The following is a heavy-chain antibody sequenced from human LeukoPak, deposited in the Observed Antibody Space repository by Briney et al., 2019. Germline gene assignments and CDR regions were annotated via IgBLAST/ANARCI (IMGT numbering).Heavy chain of an antibody. CDR3: ARDLLGSGNYFDY. Sequence: GGSLRLSCAASGFTFRNYVIHWVRQAPGKGLEWVAVTSSDLNVKLYADSVKGRFTISRDNSKNTLYLQMNSLRAEDTAVYYCARDLLGSGNYFDYWGQGTLVTVSP. V-gene: IGHV3-30-3*01. J-gene: IGHJ4*02. D-gene: IGHD1-14*01. CDR1: GFTFRNYV. CDR2: TSSDLNVK.